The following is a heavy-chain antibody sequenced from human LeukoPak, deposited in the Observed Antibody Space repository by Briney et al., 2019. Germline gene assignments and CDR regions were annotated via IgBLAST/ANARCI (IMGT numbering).Heavy chain of an antibody. V-gene: IGHV3-7*01. Sequence: GGSLRLSCEASTFTFTPGWMSWVRQAPGKGLEWVAMIKRDGGEKHYVDSVKGRFTISRDNAKKSLYLQRDSLRDEDTAVYYCASLDTAHPSGVYWGQGTLVTVSS. CDR1: TFTFTPGW. CDR2: IKRDGGEK. D-gene: IGHD5-18*01. CDR3: ASLDTAHPSGVY. J-gene: IGHJ4*02.